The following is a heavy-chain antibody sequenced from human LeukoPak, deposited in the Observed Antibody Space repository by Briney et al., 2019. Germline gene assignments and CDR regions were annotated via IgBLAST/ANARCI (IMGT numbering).Heavy chain of an antibody. Sequence: SETLSLTCTVSSGSISNYYWSWIRQPPGKGLEWIGFSDCSGSTNYNPSLKSRGTISLDTSKDQIALRLISVMAADTAAYYCARLGGGGWGRGTLVVVTS. D-gene: IGHD2-15*01. J-gene: IGHJ4*02. V-gene: IGHV4-59*08. CDR3: ARLGGGG. CDR2: SDCSGST. CDR1: SGSISNYY.